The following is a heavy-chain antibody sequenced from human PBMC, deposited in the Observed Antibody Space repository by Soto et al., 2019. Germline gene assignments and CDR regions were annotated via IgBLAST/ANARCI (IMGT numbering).Heavy chain of an antibody. CDR1: GYTFTSYA. J-gene: IGHJ6*02. CDR3: ARGVRVYYYYCMDV. Sequence: GASGKVCCKASGYTFTSYAMNWVRQAPGQRLEWMGWINAGNGNTKYSQKFQGRVTISRDKSASTAYMELSSLISEDTAVYYCARGVRVYYYYCMDVWRQGTTVTVSS. V-gene: IGHV1-3*01. CDR2: INAGNGNT. D-gene: IGHD3-10*01.